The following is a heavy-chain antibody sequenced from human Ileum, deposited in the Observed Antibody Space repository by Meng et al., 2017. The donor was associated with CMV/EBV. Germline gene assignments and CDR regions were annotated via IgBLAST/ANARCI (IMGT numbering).Heavy chain of an antibody. CDR1: GFTFSTAW. CDR3: TTEHIGWRGYDHVY. V-gene: IGHV3-15*01. D-gene: IGHD5-12*01. Sequence: EVQLLECGGDCVNPGGSLGLSCAASGFTFSTAWMSWVRQAPGKGLEWVARIKKSADGGTTDYASPVKDRFTISRDDSKNTLYLQMSGLGTEDTAVYYCTTEHIGWRGYDHVYWGQGTLVTVSS. CDR2: IKKSADGGTT. J-gene: IGHJ4*02.